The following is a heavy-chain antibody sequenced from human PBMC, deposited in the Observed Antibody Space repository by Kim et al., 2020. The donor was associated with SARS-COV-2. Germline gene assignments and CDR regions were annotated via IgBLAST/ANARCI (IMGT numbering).Heavy chain of an antibody. J-gene: IGHJ3*02. D-gene: IGHD3-3*01. CDR3: ARVGDFWSGYYRAFDI. CDR1: GGSISSYY. V-gene: IGHV4-4*07. Sequence: SETLSLTCTVSGGSISSYYWSWIRQPAGKGLEWIGRIYTSGSTNYNPSLKSRVTMSVDTSKNQFSLKLSSVTAADTAVYYCARVGDFWSGYYRAFDIWGQGTMVTVSS. CDR2: IYTSGST.